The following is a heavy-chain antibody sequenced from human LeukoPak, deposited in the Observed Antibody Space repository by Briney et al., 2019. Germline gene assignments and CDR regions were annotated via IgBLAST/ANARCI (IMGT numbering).Heavy chain of an antibody. CDR3: ARDCPPVGKSAGYGDYYYYGMDV. D-gene: IGHD4-17*01. V-gene: IGHV3-30*04. CDR2: ISYEGSKK. J-gene: IGHJ6*02. CDR1: GFTFSSYA. Sequence: GGSLRLSCAASGFTFSSYAMHWIRQAPGKGLGWVAVISYEGSKKYYADSVKGRLTISRDNSKNTLYLQMNSLRAEDTAVYYCARDCPPVGKSAGYGDYYYYGMDVWGQGTTVTVSS.